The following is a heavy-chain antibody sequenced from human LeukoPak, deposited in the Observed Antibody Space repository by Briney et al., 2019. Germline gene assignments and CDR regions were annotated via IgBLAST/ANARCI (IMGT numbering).Heavy chain of an antibody. CDR2: INHSGST. CDR1: GGSFSGYY. D-gene: IGHD3-22*01. V-gene: IGHV4-34*01. Sequence: SETLSLTCAVYGGSFSGYYWSWIRQPPGKGLEWIGEINHSGSTNYKPSLKSRVTISVDTSKNQFSLKLSSVTAADTAVYYCARGVGRHYYDSSGRYYFDYWGQGTLVTVSS. J-gene: IGHJ4*02. CDR3: ARGVGRHYYDSSGRYYFDY.